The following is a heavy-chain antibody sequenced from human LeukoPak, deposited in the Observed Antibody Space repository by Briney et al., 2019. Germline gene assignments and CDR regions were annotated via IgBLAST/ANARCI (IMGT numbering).Heavy chain of an antibody. CDR1: CYTFTSYG. CDR3: ARYYYGSGSSYNWFDP. J-gene: IGHJ5*02. D-gene: IGHD3-10*01. V-gene: IGHV1-18*01. Sequence: GASVHFSCHTSCYTFTSYGISWVRPAPGQGLEWVGLIITYNGHTNYAQKLQGRVTMTTDTSTSTAYMELRSLRSDDTAVYYCARYYYGSGSSYNWFDPWGQGTLVTVSS. CDR2: IITYNGHT.